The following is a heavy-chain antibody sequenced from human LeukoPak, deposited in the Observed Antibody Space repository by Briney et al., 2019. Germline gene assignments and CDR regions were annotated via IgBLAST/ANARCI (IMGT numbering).Heavy chain of an antibody. CDR3: AKTGTIRVLGLRDQ. CDR1: GFTFKNFA. V-gene: IGHV3-23*01. CDR2: LSGDGTKA. Sequence: GGSLRLSCVTSGFTFKNFAITWVRQAPGKGLEWVSTLSGDGTKAQYAVSAKGRFTTSRDNSKRTLYLEMNNLGAEDTAMYFCAKTGTIRVLGLRDQWGQGTLVTVSS. J-gene: IGHJ4*02. D-gene: IGHD1-14*01.